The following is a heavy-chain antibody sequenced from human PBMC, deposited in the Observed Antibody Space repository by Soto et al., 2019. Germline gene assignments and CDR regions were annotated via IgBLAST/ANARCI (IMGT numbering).Heavy chain of an antibody. CDR3: TRGGVIAVAGPFDY. Sequence: GGSLRLSCAASGFTFSGSAMHWVRQASGKGLEWVGRIRSKANSYATAYAASVKGRFTISRDDSKNTAYLQMNSLKTEDTAVYYCTRGGVIAVAGPFDYWGQGTLVTVSS. CDR2: IRSKANSYAT. J-gene: IGHJ4*02. V-gene: IGHV3-73*01. D-gene: IGHD6-19*01. CDR1: GFTFSGSA.